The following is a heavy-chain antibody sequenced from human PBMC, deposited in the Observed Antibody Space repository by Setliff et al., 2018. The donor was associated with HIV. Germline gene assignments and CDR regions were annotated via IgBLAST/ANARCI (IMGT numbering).Heavy chain of an antibody. CDR2: IYYSGST. CDR1: DGSFSSDY. Sequence: SETLSLTCTVSDGSFSSDYWTWIRQTPGKGLEWIGYIYYSGSTKYNPSLTSRVTMSVDTSKNHFSLKLSSVTAADTAIYYCAREEKLSAVAGTMYYYYAMDVWGQGTTVTVSS. V-gene: IGHV4-59*12. D-gene: IGHD6-19*01. J-gene: IGHJ6*02. CDR3: AREEKLSAVAGTMYYYYAMDV.